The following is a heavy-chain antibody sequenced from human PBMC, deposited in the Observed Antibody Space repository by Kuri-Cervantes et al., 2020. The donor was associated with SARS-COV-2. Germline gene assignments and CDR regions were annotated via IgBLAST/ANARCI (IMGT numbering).Heavy chain of an antibody. J-gene: IGHJ6*02. Sequence: GESLKISCAASGFTFSSYWMSWVRQAPGKGLEWVANIKQDGSEKYYADSVKGRFTISRDNSKNTLYLQMNSLRAEDTAVYYCAKDDSSGYGDYYYGMDVWGQGTTVTVSS. CDR3: AKDDSSGYGDYYYGMDV. CDR1: GFTFSSYW. V-gene: IGHV3-7*01. CDR2: IKQDGSEK. D-gene: IGHD3-22*01.